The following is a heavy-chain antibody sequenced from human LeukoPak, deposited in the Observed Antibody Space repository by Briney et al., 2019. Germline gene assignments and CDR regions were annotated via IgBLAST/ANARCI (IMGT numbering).Heavy chain of an antibody. CDR3: AKGVIVGATSIAY. CDR2: IRYDGSNK. V-gene: IGHV3-30*02. CDR1: GFTFSSYG. Sequence: PGGSLRLSCAASGFTFSSYGMHWVRQAPGKGLEWVAFIRYDGSNKYYADSVKGRFTISRVNSKNTLYLQMNSLRAEDTAVYYCAKGVIVGATSIAYWGQGTLVTVSS. D-gene: IGHD1-26*01. J-gene: IGHJ4*02.